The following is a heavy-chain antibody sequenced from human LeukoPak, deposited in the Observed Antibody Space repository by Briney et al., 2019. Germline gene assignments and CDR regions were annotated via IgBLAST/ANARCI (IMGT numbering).Heavy chain of an antibody. CDR3: ASSNTIFGVVTYFDY. CDR1: GGSISSYY. Sequence: PSETLSLTRTVSGGSISSYYWSWIRQPPGKGLEWIGYIYYSGSTNYNPSLKSRVTISVDTSKNQFSLQLSSVTDAETAVYYCASSNTIFGVVTYFDYWGQGTLVTVSS. CDR2: IYYSGST. D-gene: IGHD3-3*01. J-gene: IGHJ4*02. V-gene: IGHV4-59*01.